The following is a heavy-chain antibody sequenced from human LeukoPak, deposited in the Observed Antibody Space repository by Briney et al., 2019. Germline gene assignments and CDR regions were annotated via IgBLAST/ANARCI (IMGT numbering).Heavy chain of an antibody. CDR3: ARRVADKYGAYFYYMDV. CDR2: IHPDDFDT. J-gene: IGHJ6*03. V-gene: IGHV5-51*01. CDR1: GYNFTRHS. D-gene: IGHD6-13*01. Sequence: GESLKISCKGSGYNFTRHSIGWVRQMPGKGLEWMGSIHPDDFDTRYSPSFVGQVTISVDKSINTAYLQWSSLKASDTATYYCARRVADKYGAYFYYMDVWGKGTTVTVSS.